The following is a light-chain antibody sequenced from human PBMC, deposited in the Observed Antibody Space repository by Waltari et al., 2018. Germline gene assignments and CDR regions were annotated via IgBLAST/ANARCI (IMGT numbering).Light chain of an antibody. V-gene: IGKV1-39*01. Sequence: DIQMTQSPSSLSASVGDRVTITCRASQSIGSYLNWYQRKPGKAPNLLIYVATTLESGVPSRFSGSGSGTDFTLTISRLEPEDFAVYYCQQYDSSPFTFGPGTKVDIK. CDR2: VAT. J-gene: IGKJ3*01. CDR1: QSIGSY. CDR3: QQYDSSPFT.